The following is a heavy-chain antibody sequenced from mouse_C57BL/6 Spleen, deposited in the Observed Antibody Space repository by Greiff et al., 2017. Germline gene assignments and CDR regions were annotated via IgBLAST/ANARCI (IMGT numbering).Heavy chain of an antibody. Sequence: EVHLVESGGGLVQPGGSLSLSCAASGFTFTDYYMSWVRQPPGKALEWLGFIRNKANGYTTEYSASVKGRFTISRDNSKSILYLQMNALRAEDSATYYCARFSIYYDYDEDYFDYWGQGTTLTVSS. D-gene: IGHD2-4*01. V-gene: IGHV7-3*01. J-gene: IGHJ2*01. CDR3: ARFSIYYDYDEDYFDY. CDR2: IRNKANGYTT. CDR1: GFTFTDYY.